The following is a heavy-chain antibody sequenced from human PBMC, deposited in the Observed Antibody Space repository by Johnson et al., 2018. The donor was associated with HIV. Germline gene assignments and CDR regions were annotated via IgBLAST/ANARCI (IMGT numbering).Heavy chain of an antibody. V-gene: IGHV3-20*04. CDR3: ATGWGNWNDEGPDDFDV. CDR2: INWNGCST. J-gene: IGHJ3*01. CDR1: GFTFDDYG. Sequence: VQLVESGGGVVQPGRSLRLSCAASGFTFDDYGMTWVRQAPGKGLEWVSGINWNGCSTGYADSVKGRFTISRDNAKNSLNLQMNSLRTEDTALYYCATGWGNWNDEGPDDFDVWGQGTMVTVSS. D-gene: IGHD1-20*01.